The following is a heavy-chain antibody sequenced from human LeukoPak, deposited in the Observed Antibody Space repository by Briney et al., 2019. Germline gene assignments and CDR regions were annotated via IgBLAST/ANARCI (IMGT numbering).Heavy chain of an antibody. J-gene: IGHJ6*03. Sequence: ASVKVSCKASGYTFTSYDVDWVRQATGQGLEWMGWMNPNSGNTGYAQKFQGRVTMTRNTSISTAYMELSSLRSEDTAVYYCARAPSAARPDYYYYYMDVWGKGTTVTVSS. V-gene: IGHV1-8*01. CDR3: ARAPSAARPDYYYYYMDV. CDR2: MNPNSGNT. CDR1: GYTFTSYD. D-gene: IGHD6-6*01.